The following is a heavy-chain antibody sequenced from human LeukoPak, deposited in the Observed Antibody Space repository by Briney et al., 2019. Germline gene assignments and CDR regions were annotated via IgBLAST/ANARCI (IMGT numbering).Heavy chain of an antibody. V-gene: IGHV3-23*01. J-gene: IGHJ5*02. D-gene: IGHD2-2*01. Sequence: QPGGSLRLSCTASGFTFSDYSMSWVRQAPGAGLEWVPAISPAGDSTTDADSVKGRFTISTDNSKSTLYLQMNGLTAEDTALYYCARRLVTAGITDFFDPWGQGTLVSVSS. CDR1: GFTFSDYS. CDR2: ISPAGDST. CDR3: ARRLVTAGITDFFDP.